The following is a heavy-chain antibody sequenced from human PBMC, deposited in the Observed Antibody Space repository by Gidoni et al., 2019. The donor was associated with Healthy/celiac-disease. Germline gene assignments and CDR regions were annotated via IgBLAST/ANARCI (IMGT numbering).Heavy chain of an antibody. J-gene: IGHJ4*02. D-gene: IGHD3-22*01. CDR1: GGSISSYY. CDR3: ARAGPTMIVGDFDY. V-gene: IGHV4-59*01. Sequence: QVQLQESGPGLVEPSETLSLTCNVSGGSISSYYWSWIRQPPGKGLEWIGYIYYSGSTNYNPSLKSRVTISVDTSKNQFSLKLSSVTAADTAVYYCARAGPTMIVGDFDYWGQGTLVTVSS. CDR2: IYYSGST.